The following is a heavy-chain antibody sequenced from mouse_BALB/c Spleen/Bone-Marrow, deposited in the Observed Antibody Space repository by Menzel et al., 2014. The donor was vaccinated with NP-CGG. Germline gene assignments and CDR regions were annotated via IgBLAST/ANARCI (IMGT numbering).Heavy chain of an antibody. Sequence: VQLVESGADLAKPGASMKMSCKASGYTFTNYWMHWVKQRPGQGLEWIGNINPSTGYTKYNQKFRDKATLTADKSSSTAYMQLSSLTSEDSAVYYCTRDNYEAMDYWGQGTSVTVSS. J-gene: IGHJ4*01. CDR2: INPSTGYT. D-gene: IGHD1-3*01. V-gene: IGHV1-7*01. CDR3: TRDNYEAMDY. CDR1: GYTFTNYW.